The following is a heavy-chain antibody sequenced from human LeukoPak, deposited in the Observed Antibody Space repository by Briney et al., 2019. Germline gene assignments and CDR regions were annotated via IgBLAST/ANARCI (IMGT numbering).Heavy chain of an antibody. J-gene: IGHJ3*02. CDR2: IYYSGST. V-gene: IGHV4-39*01. CDR3: ARPRVSSSWFMGWAFDI. D-gene: IGHD6-13*01. CDR1: GGSISSSSYY. Sequence: KTSETLSLTCTVSGGSISSSSYYWGWIRQPPGKGLEWIGSIYYSGSTYYNPSLKSRVTISVDTSKNQFSLKLSSVTAADTAVYYCARPRVSSSWFMGWAFDIWGQGTMVTVSS.